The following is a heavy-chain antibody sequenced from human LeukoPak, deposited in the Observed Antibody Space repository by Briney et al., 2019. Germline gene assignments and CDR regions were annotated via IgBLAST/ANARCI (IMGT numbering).Heavy chain of an antibody. CDR3: ARRLGIAAAGTIGWFDP. CDR2: IYPGDSDT. J-gene: IGHJ5*02. V-gene: IGHV5-51*01. D-gene: IGHD6-13*01. Sequence: GESLQISCKGSGYSFTSYWIGWVRQMPGKGLEWMGIIYPGDSDTRYSPSFQGQVTISADKSISTAYLQWSSLKASDTAMYYCARRLGIAAAGTIGWFDPWGQGTLVTVSS. CDR1: GYSFTSYW.